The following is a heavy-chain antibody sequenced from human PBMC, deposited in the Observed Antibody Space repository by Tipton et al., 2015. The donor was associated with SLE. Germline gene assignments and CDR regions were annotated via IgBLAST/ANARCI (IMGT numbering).Heavy chain of an antibody. D-gene: IGHD3-3*01. Sequence: TLSLTCTVSGGSISSHYWSWIRQPPGKGLEWIGYIYYSGSTNYNPSLKSRVTISVDTSKNQFSLNLTSVTAADTAVYYCARVGYDFWSGYYDWGQGTLVTVSS. CDR3: ARVGYDFWSGYYD. J-gene: IGHJ4*02. CDR2: IYYSGST. V-gene: IGHV4-59*11. CDR1: GGSISSHY.